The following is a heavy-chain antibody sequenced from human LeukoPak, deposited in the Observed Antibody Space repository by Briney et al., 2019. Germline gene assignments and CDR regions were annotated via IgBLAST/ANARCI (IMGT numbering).Heavy chain of an antibody. CDR1: GYTFTGYY. V-gene: IGHV1-2*02. D-gene: IGHD6-19*01. J-gene: IGHJ4*02. CDR2: INPNSGGT. Sequence: ASVKVSCKASGYTFTGYYMHWVRQAPGQGLEWMRWINPNSGGTNYAQKFQGRVTMTRDTSISTAYMELSSLRSEDTAVYYCARDRVGVGSNGWENWGQGTLVIVSS. CDR3: ARDRVGVGSNGWEN.